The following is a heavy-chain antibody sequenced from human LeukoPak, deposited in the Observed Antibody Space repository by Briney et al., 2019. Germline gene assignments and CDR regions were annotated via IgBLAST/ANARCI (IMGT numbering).Heavy chain of an antibody. J-gene: IGHJ4*02. CDR1: GYTFTSYD. Sequence: ASVKVSCKASGYTFTSYDINWVRQATGQGLEWMGWMNPNSGNTGYAQKFQGRVTMTRNTSISTACMELSSLRSEDTAVYYCARGSKAAAGTDYWGQGTLVTVSS. V-gene: IGHV1-8*01. CDR2: MNPNSGNT. D-gene: IGHD6-13*01. CDR3: ARGSKAAAGTDY.